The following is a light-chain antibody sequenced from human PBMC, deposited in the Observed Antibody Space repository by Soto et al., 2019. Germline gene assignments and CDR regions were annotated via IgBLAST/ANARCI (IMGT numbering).Light chain of an antibody. CDR2: QAS. V-gene: IGKV1-5*03. CDR1: QSISSW. Sequence: DIQMTQSPSTLSASVGDRVTITCRASQSISSWLAWHQQKPGKAPKLLIYQASILESGVPSRFSGSGSGTDFTLTISRLEPEDFALYYCQQYGSSSITFGQGTRLEIK. J-gene: IGKJ5*01. CDR3: QQYGSSSIT.